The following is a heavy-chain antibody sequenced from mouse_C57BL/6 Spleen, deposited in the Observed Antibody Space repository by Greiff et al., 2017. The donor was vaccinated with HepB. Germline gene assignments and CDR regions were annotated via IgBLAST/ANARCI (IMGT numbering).Heavy chain of an antibody. CDR3: ARCSSQYYFDY. V-gene: IGHV14-2*01. J-gene: IGHJ2*01. CDR2: IDPEDGET. CDR1: GFNITDYY. D-gene: IGHD1-1*01. Sequence: VQLQQSGAELVKPGASVKLSCTASGFNITDYYMHWVKQRPEQGLEWIGRIDPEDGETKYAPKFQGKATITADTSSNTAYLQLSSLTSEDTAVYYGARCSSQYYFDYWGQGTTLTVSS.